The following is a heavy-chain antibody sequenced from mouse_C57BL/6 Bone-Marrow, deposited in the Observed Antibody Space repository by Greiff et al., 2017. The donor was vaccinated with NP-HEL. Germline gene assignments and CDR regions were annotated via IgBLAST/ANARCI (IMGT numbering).Heavy chain of an antibody. CDR2: INPSNGGT. CDR3: ARGGYYGSSWTFDY. J-gene: IGHJ2*01. D-gene: IGHD1-1*01. CDR1: GYTFTSYW. Sequence: QVQLQQSGTELVKQGASVKLSCKASGYTFTSYWMHWVKQRPGQGLEWIGNINPSNGGTNYNEKFKSKATLTVDKSSSTAYMQLSSLTSEDSAVYYCARGGYYGSSWTFDYWGQGTTLTVSS. V-gene: IGHV1-53*01.